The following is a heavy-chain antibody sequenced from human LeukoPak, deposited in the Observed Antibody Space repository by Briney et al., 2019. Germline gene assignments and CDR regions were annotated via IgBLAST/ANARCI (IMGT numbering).Heavy chain of an antibody. J-gene: IGHJ3*02. V-gene: IGHV1-69*13. CDR3: ARDGVVPCSGGTCFGAGLAFDI. CDR2: IIPMFGTE. Sequence: SVKVSCKASGGTFSTNSMTWVRQAPGQGLEWIGRIIPMFGTENNAQKFQGRVTVTADEPTSTVYMELRSLRSEDTAVYYCARDGVVPCSGGTCFGAGLAFDIWGQGTMVTVS. CDR1: GGTFSTNS. D-gene: IGHD2-15*01.